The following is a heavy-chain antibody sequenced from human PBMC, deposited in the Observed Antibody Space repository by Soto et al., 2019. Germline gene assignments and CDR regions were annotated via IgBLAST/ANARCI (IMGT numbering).Heavy chain of an antibody. CDR2: ISGGGSTA. J-gene: IGHJ4*02. CDR1: GFTFTSYV. Sequence: EVQLLESGGGLVQRGGSQRLSCAASGFTFTSYVMSWVRQAPGKGLEWVAGISGGGSTAFYADSVKGRFTISRDNAKNTVVWQMDSRRAEDTASDYCAKDSNKYSSSLRGRYFDYWGQGTLVTVSS. D-gene: IGHD3-22*01. CDR3: AKDSNKYSSSLRGRYFDY. V-gene: IGHV3-23*01.